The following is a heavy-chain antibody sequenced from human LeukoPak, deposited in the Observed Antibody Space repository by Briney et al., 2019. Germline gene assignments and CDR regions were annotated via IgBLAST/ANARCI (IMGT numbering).Heavy chain of an antibody. CDR2: IWSDGGSK. Sequence: TAGSLRLSCVASGFTFNTFSFNWVRQAPGKGLEWVAVIWSDGGSKYYADSVSGRFTISRNNSKNTLHLHMNGLIAEDTAVYYCARGGALVVAPADQYYFDNWGQGTLVTVSS. CDR3: ARGGALVVAPADQYYFDN. J-gene: IGHJ4*02. V-gene: IGHV3-33*01. D-gene: IGHD2-2*01. CDR1: GFTFNTFS.